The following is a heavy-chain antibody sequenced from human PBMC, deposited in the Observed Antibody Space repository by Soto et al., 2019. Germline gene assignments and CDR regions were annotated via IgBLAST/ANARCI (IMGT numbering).Heavy chain of an antibody. CDR3: AGRVGATNYGMDV. CDR1: EFTVSSNY. D-gene: IGHD1-26*01. CDR2: IYSGVST. Sequence: PGGSLRLSCAASEFTVSSNYMNWVRQAPGKGLECVSTIYSGVSTYYADSVKGRFTISRDNSKNTLYLQMNNLRAEDTAVYYCAGRVGATNYGMDVWGQGTTVTVSS. J-gene: IGHJ6*02. V-gene: IGHV3-53*01.